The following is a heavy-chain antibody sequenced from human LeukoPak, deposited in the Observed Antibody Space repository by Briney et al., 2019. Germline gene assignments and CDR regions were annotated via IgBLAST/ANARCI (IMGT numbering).Heavy chain of an antibody. J-gene: IGHJ5*02. CDR2: INHSGST. CDR3: ARASTPYNWNYGKRNWFDP. CDR1: GGSFSGYY. Sequence: SETLSLTCAVYGGSFSGYYWGWIRQPPGKGLEWIGEINHSGSTNYNPSLKSRVTISVDTSKNQFSLKLSSVTAADTAVYYCARASTPYNWNYGKRNWFDPWGQGTLVTVSS. D-gene: IGHD1-7*01. V-gene: IGHV4-34*01.